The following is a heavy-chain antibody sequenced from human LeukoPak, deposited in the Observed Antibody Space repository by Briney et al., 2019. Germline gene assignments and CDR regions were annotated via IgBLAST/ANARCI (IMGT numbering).Heavy chain of an antibody. CDR3: ARRGRYCSGGSCFIGLFDP. CDR1: GGSISSSSYY. D-gene: IGHD2-15*01. CDR2: IYYSGIS. Sequence: SETLSLTCTVSGGSISSSSYYWGWIRQPPGKGLEWIGSIYYSGISYYNPSLKSRVTISVDTSKNQFSLKLSSVTAADTAVYYCARRGRYCSGGSCFIGLFDPWGQGTLVTVSS. V-gene: IGHV4-39*01. J-gene: IGHJ5*02.